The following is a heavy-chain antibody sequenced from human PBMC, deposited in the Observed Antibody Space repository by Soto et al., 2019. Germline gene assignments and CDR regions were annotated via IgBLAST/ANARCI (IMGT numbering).Heavy chain of an antibody. Sequence: PSETLSLSCAVSGDSISSFSWWSWVRQPPGKGLEWIGEIHHSGRTNYNTSLKSRVTISVDKSKNEVSLKLSSVTAADTAVYYWARVVYYDSSGNVLFDYWGQGTLVTVSS. CDR2: IHHSGRT. J-gene: IGHJ4*02. V-gene: IGHV4-4*02. CDR1: GDSISSFSW. D-gene: IGHD3-22*01. CDR3: ARVVYYDSSGNVLFDY.